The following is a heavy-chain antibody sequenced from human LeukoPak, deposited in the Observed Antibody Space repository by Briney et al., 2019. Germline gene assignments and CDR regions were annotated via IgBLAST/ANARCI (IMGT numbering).Heavy chain of an antibody. CDR3: ARGQLEWELLKPDAFDI. V-gene: IGHV3-30*04. Sequence: GRSLRLSCAASGFTFSSYAMHWVRQAPGKGLEWVAVISYDGSNKYYADSVKGRFTISRDNSKNTLYLQMNSLRAEDTAVYYCARGQLEWELLKPDAFDIWGQGTMVTVSS. CDR2: ISYDGSNK. J-gene: IGHJ3*02. CDR1: GFTFSSYA. D-gene: IGHD1-26*01.